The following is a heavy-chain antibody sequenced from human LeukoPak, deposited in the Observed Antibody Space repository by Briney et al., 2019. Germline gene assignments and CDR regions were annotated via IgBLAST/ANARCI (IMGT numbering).Heavy chain of an antibody. CDR2: IYTSGTT. V-gene: IGHV4-61*02. CDR3: AREFHY. Sequence: PSETLSLTCTVSGGSISSGSYYWTWMRQPAGKGLEWIGRIYTSGTTNYNPSLKSRVTISVDTSKNQFSLKLSSVTAADTAVYYCAREFHYWGQGTLVTVSS. D-gene: IGHD2-21*01. CDR1: GGSISSGSYY. J-gene: IGHJ4*02.